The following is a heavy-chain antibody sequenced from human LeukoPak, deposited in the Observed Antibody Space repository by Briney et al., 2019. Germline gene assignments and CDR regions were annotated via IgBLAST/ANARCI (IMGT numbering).Heavy chain of an antibody. J-gene: IGHJ4*02. CDR1: GFTFSSYW. CDR3: ARAHGSSWWGLDY. V-gene: IGHV3-7*01. CDR2: IKEDGGEK. Sequence: GGSLRLSCAASGFTFSSYWMSWVRQAPGKGLEWVANIKEDGGEKYSVDSVKGRFTISRDNAKNSLYLEMNSLRAGDTAVYYCARAHGSSWWGLDYWGQGTLVTVSS. D-gene: IGHD6-13*01.